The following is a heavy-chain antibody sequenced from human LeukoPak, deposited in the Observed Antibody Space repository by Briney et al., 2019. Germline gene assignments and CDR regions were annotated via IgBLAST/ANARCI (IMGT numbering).Heavy chain of an antibody. Sequence: GGSLRLSCAASGFTFSSYWMSWVRQAPGKGLEWVANIKQDGSEKYYVDSVKGRFTISRDNAKNSLYLQMNSLRAEDTAVYYCARGHGSSWSGYFDYWGQGTLVTVSS. V-gene: IGHV3-7*04. CDR1: GFTFSSYW. D-gene: IGHD6-13*01. J-gene: IGHJ4*02. CDR2: IKQDGSEK. CDR3: ARGHGSSWSGYFDY.